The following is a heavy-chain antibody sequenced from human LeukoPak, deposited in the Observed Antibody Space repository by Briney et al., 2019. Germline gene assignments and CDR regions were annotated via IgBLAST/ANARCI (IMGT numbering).Heavy chain of an antibody. J-gene: IGHJ3*02. CDR3: ARDRQATTAYDAFDI. Sequence: SETLSLTCTVSGGSISSYYWSWIRQPPGKGLEWIGYIFYSGSTKYNPSLKSRVTISVDTSKNQFSLKLSSVTAADTAVYYCARDRQATTAYDAFDIWGRGTMVTVSS. CDR1: GGSISSYY. V-gene: IGHV4-59*01. D-gene: IGHD4-17*01. CDR2: IFYSGST.